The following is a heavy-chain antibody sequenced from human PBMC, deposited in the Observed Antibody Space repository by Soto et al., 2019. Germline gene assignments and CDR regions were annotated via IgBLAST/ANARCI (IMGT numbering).Heavy chain of an antibody. CDR1: GGTFSSYA. D-gene: IGHD3-22*01. V-gene: IGHV1-69*06. CDR2: IIPIFRTA. Sequence: GASVKVSCKTSGGTFSSYAISWVRQAPGQGLEWMGGIIPIFRTANYAQKFKGRVTITADKSTSTAYMELSSLRSEDTVVYYCARGSKHNYARSGYEIFDYGGQGTLVPVSS. J-gene: IGHJ4*02. CDR3: ARGSKHNYARSGYEIFDY.